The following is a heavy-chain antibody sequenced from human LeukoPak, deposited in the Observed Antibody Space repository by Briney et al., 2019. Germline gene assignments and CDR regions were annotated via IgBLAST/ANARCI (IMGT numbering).Heavy chain of an antibody. Sequence: SGTLSLICTTSGAPISRFYWSWVRQPPGKGLEWIGNIYNGVPTFFNPSLKSRVTLSVDTSKTQFSLQLASVTAADTAVYYWVQTTGWPGFDYWGQGILVTVSS. D-gene: IGHD6-19*01. CDR1: GAPISRFY. CDR3: VQTTGWPGFDY. V-gene: IGHV4-4*09. J-gene: IGHJ4*02. CDR2: IYNGVPT.